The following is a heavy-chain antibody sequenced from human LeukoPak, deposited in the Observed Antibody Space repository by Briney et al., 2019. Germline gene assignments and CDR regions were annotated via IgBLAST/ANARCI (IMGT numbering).Heavy chain of an antibody. V-gene: IGHV4-4*07. Sequence: SETLSLTCTVSGGSISSYYWSWIRQPAGKGLEWIGRIYTSGSTNYNPSLKSRVTISVDTSKNQFSLKLSSVTAADTAVYYCARHPTGAGYSSGWYADYWGQGTLVTVSS. J-gene: IGHJ4*02. CDR3: ARHPTGAGYSSGWYADY. CDR2: IYTSGST. D-gene: IGHD6-19*01. CDR1: GGSISSYY.